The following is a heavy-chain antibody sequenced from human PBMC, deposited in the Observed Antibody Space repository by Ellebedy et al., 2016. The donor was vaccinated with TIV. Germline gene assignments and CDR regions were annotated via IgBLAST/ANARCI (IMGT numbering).Heavy chain of an antibody. CDR2: IKSKTDGGAA. CDR3: TTVYRYNYDSV. CDR1: GFTFSNAW. D-gene: IGHD5-18*01. J-gene: IGHJ4*02. Sequence: PGGSLRLSCATSGFTFSNAWMNWVRQAPGKGLEWVGRIKSKTDGGAADYAAPVKGRFTISRDDSKNTLYLQMNSLKTEDTAVYFCTTVYRYNYDSVWGQGTLVTVSS. V-gene: IGHV3-15*01.